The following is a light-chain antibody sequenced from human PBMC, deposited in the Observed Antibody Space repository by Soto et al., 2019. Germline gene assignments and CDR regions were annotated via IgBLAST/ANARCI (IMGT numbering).Light chain of an antibody. CDR3: QQGNSFLGLA. CDR2: ASS. V-gene: IGKV1-12*01. CDR1: QAISTW. J-gene: IGKJ4*01. Sequence: DIQMTQSPSSVSASVGDRVTLTCRASQAISTWVAWYQQRPGKAPTLLIYASSSLQSGVPSRFSGSGSGTDFTLTINSLQPEDYATYYCQQGNSFLGLAFGGGTKVDI.